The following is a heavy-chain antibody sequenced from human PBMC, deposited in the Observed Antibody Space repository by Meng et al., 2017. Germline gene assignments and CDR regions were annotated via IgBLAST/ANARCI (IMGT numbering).Heavy chain of an antibody. Sequence: GESLKISCAASGFTFSSYAMSWVRQAPGKGLEWVSAISGSGGSTYYADSVKGRFTISRDNSKNTLYLQMNSLRAEDTAVYYCAKSMVVRYCTNGVCYSKRPDYFAYWGQGNLVNVSS. V-gene: IGHV3-23*01. J-gene: IGHJ4*02. CDR2: ISGSGGST. D-gene: IGHD2-8*01. CDR1: GFTFSSYA. CDR3: AKSMVVRYCTNGVCYSKRPDYFAY.